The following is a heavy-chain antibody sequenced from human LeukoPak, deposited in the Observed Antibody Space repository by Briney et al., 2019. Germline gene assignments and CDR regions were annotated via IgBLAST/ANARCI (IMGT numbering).Heavy chain of an antibody. CDR3: AKAGPGTNMVFDY. J-gene: IGHJ4*02. V-gene: IGHV3-23*01. CDR2: FSGSGTST. D-gene: IGHD1-1*01. CDR1: GFTFSNYA. Sequence: PGGSLRLSCAASGFTFSNYAMSWVRQAPGKGPEWVSAFSGSGTSTYYADSVKGRFTISRDNSKNTLYLQMNSLRAEDTAIYYCAKAGPGTNMVFDYWGQGTLVTVSS.